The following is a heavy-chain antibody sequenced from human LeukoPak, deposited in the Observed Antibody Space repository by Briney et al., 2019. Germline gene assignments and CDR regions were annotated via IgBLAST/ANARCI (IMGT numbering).Heavy chain of an antibody. J-gene: IGHJ4*02. CDR1: GFTFSSYS. CDR2: ISSSSSYI. V-gene: IGHV3-21*01. Sequence: TGGSLRLSCAASGFTFSSYSMNWVRQAPGKGLEWVSSISSSSSYIYYADSVKGRFTISRDNAKNSLYLQMDSLRAEDTAVYYCARVWSPWDDYGDYGSYFDYWGQGTLVTVSS. D-gene: IGHD4-17*01. CDR3: ARVWSPWDDYGDYGSYFDY.